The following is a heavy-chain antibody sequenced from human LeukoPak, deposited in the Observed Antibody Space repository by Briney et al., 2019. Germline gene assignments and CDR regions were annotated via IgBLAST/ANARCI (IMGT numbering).Heavy chain of an antibody. Sequence: PGGSLRLSCAASGFAFSSYGMSWVRRAPGKGLEWVSVISDSGATTYYADSVKGRFTISRDNSKKTLYLQMNSLRAEDTAVYYCAKDSPGGDVWGQGTPVTVSS. J-gene: IGHJ6*02. CDR1: GFAFSSYG. CDR3: AKDSPGGDV. D-gene: IGHD2-15*01. CDR2: ISDSGATT. V-gene: IGHV3-23*01.